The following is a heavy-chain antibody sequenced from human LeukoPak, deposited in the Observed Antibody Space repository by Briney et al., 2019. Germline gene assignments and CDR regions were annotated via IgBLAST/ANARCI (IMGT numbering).Heavy chain of an antibody. J-gene: IGHJ4*02. CDR1: GYTFTSYG. CDR3: ARHSLPGTTPFDY. D-gene: IGHD1-1*01. Sequence: ASVKVSCKASGYTFTSYGISWVRQAPGQGLEWMGWISAYNGNTNYAQKFQGRLTMTRDTSTSTVYMDLSSLRSEDTAIYYCARHSLPGTTPFDYWGQGTLVTVSS. V-gene: IGHV1-18*01. CDR2: ISAYNGNT.